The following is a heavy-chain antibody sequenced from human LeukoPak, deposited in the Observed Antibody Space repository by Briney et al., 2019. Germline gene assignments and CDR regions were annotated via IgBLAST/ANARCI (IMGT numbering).Heavy chain of an antibody. D-gene: IGHD3-10*02. CDR2: ISSSGSTI. V-gene: IGHV3-48*04. J-gene: IGHJ6*04. Sequence: PGRSLRLSCAASGFTFSSYWMSWVRQAPGKGLEWVSYISSSGSTIYYADSVKGRFTISRDNAKNSLYLQMNSLRAEDPAVYYCAELGITMIGGVWGKGTTVTISS. CDR3: AELGITMIGGV. CDR1: GFTFSSYW.